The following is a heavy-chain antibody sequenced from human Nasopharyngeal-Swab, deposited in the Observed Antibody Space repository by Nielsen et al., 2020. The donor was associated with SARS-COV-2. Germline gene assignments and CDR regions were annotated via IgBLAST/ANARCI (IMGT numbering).Heavy chain of an antibody. D-gene: IGHD5-24*01. CDR2: ISGSGGST. Sequence: GESLKISCAASGFTFSSYAMGWVRQAPGKGLEWVSAISGSGGSTYYADSVKGRFTISRDNSKNTLHLQMNSLRAEDTAVYYCARDHLTIYYYGMDVWGQGTTVTVSS. CDR1: GFTFSSYA. J-gene: IGHJ6*02. CDR3: ARDHLTIYYYGMDV. V-gene: IGHV3-23*01.